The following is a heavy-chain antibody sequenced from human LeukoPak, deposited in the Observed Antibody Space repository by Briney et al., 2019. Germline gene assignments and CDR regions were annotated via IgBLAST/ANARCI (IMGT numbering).Heavy chain of an antibody. J-gene: IGHJ4*02. Sequence: PGGSLRLSCGASGFSFSDYYMSWVRQAPGKGLDCISYISTTGRTIYYADSVKGRFTISRDNDRSSLYLQMNSLRAEDTALYYCARFRYNSTWGVFDYWGQGTLVTVSS. CDR1: GFSFSDYY. CDR2: ISTTGRTI. D-gene: IGHD2/OR15-2a*01. CDR3: ARFRYNSTWGVFDY. V-gene: IGHV3-11*04.